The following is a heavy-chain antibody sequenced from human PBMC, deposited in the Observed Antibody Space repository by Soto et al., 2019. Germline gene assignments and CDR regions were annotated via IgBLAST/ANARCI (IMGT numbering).Heavy chain of an antibody. D-gene: IGHD3-22*01. CDR3: ARHRLFYDSGSHSYVPYYFEN. CDR2: LAPISGTA. J-gene: IGHJ4*02. V-gene: IGHV1-69*01. Sequence: QVQLVQSGAEVKKPGSSVKVSCKASGGSFKGYAITWVRQAPGRGLECMGVLAPISGTATCAKNFQGRDSATADASTTTAYLDLTSLTSEDTAIYFCARHRLFYDSGSHSYVPYYFENWGQGTLVSVSS. CDR1: GGSFKGYA.